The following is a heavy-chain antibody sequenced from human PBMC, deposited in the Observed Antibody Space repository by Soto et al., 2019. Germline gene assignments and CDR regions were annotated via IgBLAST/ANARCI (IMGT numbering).Heavy chain of an antibody. V-gene: IGHV3-21*01. CDR3: ARLIDYDFWSGYYSQPIDY. CDR1: GFTFSSYS. J-gene: IGHJ4*02. CDR2: ISSSSSYI. Sequence: PGGSLRLSCAASGFTFSSYSMNWVRQAPGKGLEWVSSISSSSSYIYYADSVKGRFTISRDNAKNSLYLQMNSLRAEDTAVYYCARLIDYDFWSGYYSQPIDYWGQGTLVTVSS. D-gene: IGHD3-3*01.